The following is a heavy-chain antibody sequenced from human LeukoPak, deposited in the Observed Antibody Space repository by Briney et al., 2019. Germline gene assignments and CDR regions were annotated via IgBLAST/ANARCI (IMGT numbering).Heavy chain of an antibody. CDR3: ARHVGDYGDYEAFDI. Sequence: PSETPSLTCTVSGGSISSYYWSWIRQPPGKGLEWIGYIYYSGSTNYNPSLKSRVTISVDTSKNQFSLKLSSVTAADTAVYYCARHVGDYGDYEAFDIWGQGTMVTVSS. V-gene: IGHV4-59*08. CDR1: GGSISSYY. J-gene: IGHJ3*02. D-gene: IGHD4-17*01. CDR2: IYYSGST.